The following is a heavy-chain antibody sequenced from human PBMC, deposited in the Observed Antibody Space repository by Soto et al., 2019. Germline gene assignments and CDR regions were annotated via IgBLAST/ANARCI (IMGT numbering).Heavy chain of an antibody. CDR1: GFTFSNYA. V-gene: IGHV3-23*01. CDR3: ATRAYGLGADCREDYCGMDV. Sequence: EVQLLESGGGLVQPGGSRRLSCAASGFTFSNYAMTWVRQAPGMGLEWVSSISGSGGSTYYADSVKGRFTISRDNSKDTVSPQMNRLSAEDTAIYYCATRAYGLGADCREDYCGMDVWGQGTTVTVSS. J-gene: IGHJ6*02. D-gene: IGHD3-10*01. CDR2: ISGSGGST.